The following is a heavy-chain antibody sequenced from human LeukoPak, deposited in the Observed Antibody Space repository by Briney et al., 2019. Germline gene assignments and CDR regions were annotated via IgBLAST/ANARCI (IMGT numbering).Heavy chain of an antibody. CDR2: ISSSGSTI. Sequence: PSETLSLTCTVSGGSISSYYMSWIRQAPGKGLEWVSYISSSGSTIYYADSVKGRFTISRDNAKNSLYLQLNSLRAEDTAVYYCARCRYYYDSSGSPDWGQGTLVTVSS. CDR1: GGSISSYY. D-gene: IGHD3-22*01. CDR3: ARCRYYYDSSGSPD. V-gene: IGHV3-11*04. J-gene: IGHJ4*02.